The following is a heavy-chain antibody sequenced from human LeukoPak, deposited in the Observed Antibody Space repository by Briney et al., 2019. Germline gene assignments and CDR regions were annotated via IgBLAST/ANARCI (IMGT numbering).Heavy chain of an antibody. CDR3: AKDSTGQWLVRMCDY. CDR2: ISGSGGST. CDR1: GFTFSSYA. J-gene: IGHJ4*02. D-gene: IGHD6-19*01. V-gene: IGHV3-23*01. Sequence: GGSLRLSCAASGFTFSSYAMSWVRQAPGKGLEWVSAISGSGGSTYYADSVKGRFTISRDNPKNTLYLQMNSLRAEDTAVYYCAKDSTGQWLVRMCDYWGQGTLVTVSS.